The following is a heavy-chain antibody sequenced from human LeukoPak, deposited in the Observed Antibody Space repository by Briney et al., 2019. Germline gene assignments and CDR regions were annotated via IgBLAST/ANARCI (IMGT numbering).Heavy chain of an antibody. Sequence: GGSLRLSCAASGFTFSSYAMTWVRQAPGKGLEWVSSISGSGDSTYYAASVKDWFTISRDNSKNTLHLQMHSLRAEDTAVYYCVKDLCGGGDCYSDYWGQGTLVTVSS. CDR2: ISGSGDST. V-gene: IGHV3-23*01. D-gene: IGHD2-21*02. CDR1: GFTFSSYA. J-gene: IGHJ4*02. CDR3: VKDLCGGGDCYSDY.